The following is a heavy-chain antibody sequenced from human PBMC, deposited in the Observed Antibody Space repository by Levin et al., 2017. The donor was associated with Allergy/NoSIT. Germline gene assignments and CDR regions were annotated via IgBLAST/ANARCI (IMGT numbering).Heavy chain of an antibody. CDR1: GDSIISYY. V-gene: IGHV4-59*08. CDR3: ARRSGGRGWFDP. D-gene: IGHD1-14*01. CDR2: IYYSGST. Sequence: SQTLSLTCTVSGDSIISYYWSWIRQPPEMGLEWIGNIYYSGSTNYNPSLKSRVTISIDMSKNQFSLRLTSVTAADTAVYYCARRSGGRGWFDPWGQGTLVTVSS. J-gene: IGHJ5*02.